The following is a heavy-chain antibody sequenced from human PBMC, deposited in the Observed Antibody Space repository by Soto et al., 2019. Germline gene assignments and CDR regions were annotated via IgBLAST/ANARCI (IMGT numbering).Heavy chain of an antibody. CDR1: GFTFSSYG. V-gene: IGHV3-30*03. CDR2: ISYDGSNK. J-gene: IGHJ5*02. Sequence: GGSLRLSCAASGFTFSSYGMHWVRQAPGKGLEWVAVISYDGSNKYYADSVKGRFTISRDNAKSTLYLQMNSLRAEDTAVYYCARDYDFWSGYQNWFDPWGQGTLVTVSS. CDR3: ARDYDFWSGYQNWFDP. D-gene: IGHD3-3*01.